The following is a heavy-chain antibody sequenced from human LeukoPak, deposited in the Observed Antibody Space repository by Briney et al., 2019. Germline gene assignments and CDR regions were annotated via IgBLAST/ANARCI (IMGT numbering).Heavy chain of an antibody. CDR3: AREGGSSWYGVNDAFDI. V-gene: IGHV4-38-2*02. D-gene: IGHD6-13*01. CDR2: IYHSGST. J-gene: IGHJ3*02. Sequence: PSETLSLTCAVSGYSISSGYYWGWIRQPPGKGLEWIGSIYHSGSTYYNPSLKSRVTISVDTSKNQFSLKLSSVTAADTAVYYCAREGGSSWYGVNDAFDIWGQGTMVTVSS. CDR1: GYSISSGYY.